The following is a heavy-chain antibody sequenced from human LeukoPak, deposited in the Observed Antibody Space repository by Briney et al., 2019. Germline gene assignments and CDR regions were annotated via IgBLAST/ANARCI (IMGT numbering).Heavy chain of an antibody. Sequence: GESLKTSCKGSGYSFTSYWIGWVRQMPGKGLEWMGTIYPGDSDTRYSPSFQGQVTISADKSISTAYLQWSSLKASDTAMYYCASGYSSGWYYFDYWGQGTLVTVSS. CDR2: IYPGDSDT. CDR3: ASGYSSGWYYFDY. D-gene: IGHD6-19*01. CDR1: GYSFTSYW. V-gene: IGHV5-51*01. J-gene: IGHJ4*02.